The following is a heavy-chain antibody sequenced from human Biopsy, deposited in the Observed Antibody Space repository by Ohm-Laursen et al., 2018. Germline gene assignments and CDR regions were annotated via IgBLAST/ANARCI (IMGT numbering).Heavy chain of an antibody. J-gene: IGHJ3*01. Sequence: SVKVSCKVSGYAVTDYFLHWLRQAPGQGPEWMGWISTNRGGTNYAQKFQGRVTMTTDTSTSTVYLELRRLISDDTAVYYCARDIMNRIAGLVARSDVFDVWGQGRLVTVSS. CDR1: GYAVTDYF. CDR2: ISTNRGGT. CDR3: ARDIMNRIAGLVARSDVFDV. D-gene: IGHD3-16*01. V-gene: IGHV1-2*02.